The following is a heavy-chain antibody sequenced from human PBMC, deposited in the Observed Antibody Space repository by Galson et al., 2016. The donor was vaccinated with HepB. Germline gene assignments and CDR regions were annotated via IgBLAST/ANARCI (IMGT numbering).Heavy chain of an antibody. CDR3: ARETYGSSGWFDP. CDR2: IYSSGSP. D-gene: IGHD6-6*01. J-gene: IGHJ5*02. Sequence: TLSLTCAVSGASISRRDYYDGYYWSWIRQRPGAGLEWIGYIYSSGSPYYSPSLRSRFTNSQDTSKNQFSLKLTSVTVADTAVYYCARETYGSSGWFDPWGQGTLVTVSS. CDR1: GASISRRDYYDGYY. V-gene: IGHV4-31*11.